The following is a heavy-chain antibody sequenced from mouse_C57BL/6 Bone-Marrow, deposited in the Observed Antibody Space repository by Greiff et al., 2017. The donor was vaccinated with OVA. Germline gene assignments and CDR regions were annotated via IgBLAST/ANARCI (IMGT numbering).Heavy chain of an antibody. Sequence: QVQLQQPGAELVKPGASVKLSCKASGYTFTSYWMHWVKQRPGQGLEWIGMIHPNSGSTNYNEKFKSKATLTVDKSSSTAYMQLSSLTSEDSAVYYCAREGGIYYGYYFDDWGQGTTLTVSS. V-gene: IGHV1-64*01. CDR1: GYTFTSYW. D-gene: IGHD2-2*01. CDR3: AREGGIYYGYYFDD. CDR2: IHPNSGST. J-gene: IGHJ2*01.